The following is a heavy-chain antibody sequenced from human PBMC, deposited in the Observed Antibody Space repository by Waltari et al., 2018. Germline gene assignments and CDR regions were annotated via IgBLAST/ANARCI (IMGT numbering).Heavy chain of an antibody. CDR2: INPNRGGT. D-gene: IGHD1-1*01. J-gene: IGHJ4*02. Sequence: QVQLVQSGAEVKKPGASVKVSCKASGYTFTDYSIHWVGQAPGQGLEWMGRINPNRGGTDKAQKFQGRVTMTRDTSISTAYMELRRLRSDDTAVYYCARDRETGTEGYWGQGTLVTVSS. CDR1: GYTFTDYS. CDR3: ARDRETGTEGY. V-gene: IGHV1-2*06.